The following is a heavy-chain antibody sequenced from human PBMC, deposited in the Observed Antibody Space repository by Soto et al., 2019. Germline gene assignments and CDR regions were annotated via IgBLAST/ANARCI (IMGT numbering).Heavy chain of an antibody. CDR3: ARDTRLFFGRNKPGGMDV. CDR1: GSSISSYY. Sequence: PSETLSLTCTVPGSSISSYYWSWIRQPPGKGLEWIGYIYYSGGTNYNPSLKSRVTISVDTSKNQFSLKLSSVTAADTAVYYCARDTRLFFGRNKPGGMDVWGQGTTVTVSS. J-gene: IGHJ6*02. V-gene: IGHV4-59*01. CDR2: IYYSGGT. D-gene: IGHD3-3*01.